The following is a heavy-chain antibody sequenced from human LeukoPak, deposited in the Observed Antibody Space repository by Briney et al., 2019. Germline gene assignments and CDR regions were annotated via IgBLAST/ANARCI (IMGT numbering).Heavy chain of an antibody. V-gene: IGHV1-69*05. CDR3: ATASYSSSKQGGYYYYYMDV. D-gene: IGHD6-13*01. J-gene: IGHJ6*03. CDR1: GGTFSSYA. CDR2: IIPSFGTA. Sequence: GASVKVSCKDSGGTFSSYAISWVRQAPGQGLEWMGGIIPSFGTANYAQRFQGRVTITTDESTSTAYMELSSLRSEDTAVYYCATASYSSSKQGGYYYYYMDVWGKGTTVTVSS.